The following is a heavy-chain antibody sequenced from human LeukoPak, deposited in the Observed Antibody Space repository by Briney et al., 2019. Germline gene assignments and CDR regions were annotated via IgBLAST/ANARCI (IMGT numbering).Heavy chain of an antibody. CDR3: ASLGVGATHDFDY. J-gene: IGHJ4*02. Sequence: SETLSLTCAVYGGSFSGYYWSWIRQPPGKRLEWIGEINHSGSTNYNPSLKSRVTISVDTSKNQFSLKLSSVTAADTAVYYCASLGVGATHDFDYWGQGTLVTVSS. CDR2: INHSGST. D-gene: IGHD1-26*01. V-gene: IGHV4-34*01. CDR1: GGSFSGYY.